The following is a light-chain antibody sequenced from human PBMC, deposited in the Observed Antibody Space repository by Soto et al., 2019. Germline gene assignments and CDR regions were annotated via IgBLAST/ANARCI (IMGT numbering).Light chain of an antibody. Sequence: QSVLTQPASVSASPGQSITIPCIGTYSDIGGYKHVSWYQQHPGKAPKLIIYEVTDRPSGVSNRFSGSKSGNTASLTISGLQAEDEAEYYCSSYTNINTRACVFGTGTKVTVL. J-gene: IGLJ1*01. CDR3: SSYTNINTRACV. CDR2: EVT. CDR1: YSDIGGYKH. V-gene: IGLV2-14*01.